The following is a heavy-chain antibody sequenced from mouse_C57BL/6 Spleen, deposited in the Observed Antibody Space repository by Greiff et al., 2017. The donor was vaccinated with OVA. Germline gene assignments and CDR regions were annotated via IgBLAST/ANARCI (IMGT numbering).Heavy chain of an antibody. CDR2: INPNNGGT. J-gene: IGHJ1*03. CDR1: GYTFTDYN. D-gene: IGHD2-4*01. CDR3: ARGYDYGWYFDV. Sequence: VQLQQSGPELVKPGASVKMSCKASGYTFTDYNMHWVKQSHGKSLEWIGYINPNNGGTSYNQKFKGKATLTVNKSSSTAYMELRSLTSEESAVYYCARGYDYGWYFDVWGTGTTVTVSS. V-gene: IGHV1-22*01.